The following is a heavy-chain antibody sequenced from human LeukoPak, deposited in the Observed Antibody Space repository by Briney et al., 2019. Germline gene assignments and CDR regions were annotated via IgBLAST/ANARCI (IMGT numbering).Heavy chain of an antibody. CDR1: GYTFTSYD. Sequence: ASVKVSCKASGYTFTSYDINWVRQATRQGLEWMGIINPSGGSTSYAQKFQGRVTMTRDMSTSTVYMELSSLRSEDTAVYYCARVDTAMGYYFDYWGQGTLVTVSS. CDR2: INPSGGST. J-gene: IGHJ4*02. CDR3: ARVDTAMGYYFDY. V-gene: IGHV1-46*01. D-gene: IGHD5-18*01.